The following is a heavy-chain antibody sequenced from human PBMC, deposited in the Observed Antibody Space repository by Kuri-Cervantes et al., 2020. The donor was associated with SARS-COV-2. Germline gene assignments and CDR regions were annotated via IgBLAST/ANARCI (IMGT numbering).Heavy chain of an antibody. CDR1: GYTFTGYY. V-gene: IGHV1-18*04. Sequence: ASVKVSCKASGYTFTGYYIHWVRQAPGQGLEWMGWINPDRGNTNYAQKLQGRVTMTTDTSTSTAYMELRSLRSDDTAVYYCARGKMGIAAAGTTGGYYYYYMDAWGKGTTVTVSS. J-gene: IGHJ6*03. D-gene: IGHD6-13*01. CDR2: INPDRGNT. CDR3: ARGKMGIAAAGTTGGYYYYYMDA.